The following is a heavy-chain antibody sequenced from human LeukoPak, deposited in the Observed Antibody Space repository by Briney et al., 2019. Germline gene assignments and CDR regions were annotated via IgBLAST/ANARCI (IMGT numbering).Heavy chain of an antibody. CDR1: GFSFSSYW. Sequence: PGGSLRLSCAASGFSFSSYWMHWVRHAPGKGLVWVSRINSNGRSKNYADSVKGRFTISRDNAKNTLYLEMNNLRAEDTAVYYCTRDVWGDRDNYFDCWGQGTLVTVSS. V-gene: IGHV3-74*01. CDR3: TRDVWGDRDNYFDC. CDR2: INSNGRSK. D-gene: IGHD2-8*01. J-gene: IGHJ4*02.